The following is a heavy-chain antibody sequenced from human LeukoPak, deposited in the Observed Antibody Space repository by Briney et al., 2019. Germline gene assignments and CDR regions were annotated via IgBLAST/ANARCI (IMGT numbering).Heavy chain of an antibody. J-gene: IGHJ4*02. CDR2: ISSSSSTI. D-gene: IGHD3-3*01. CDR3: ARDLGTTYYDFWSGYYPFDY. CDR1: GFTFSSYS. Sequence: GGSLRLSCAASGFTFSSYSMNWVRQAPGKGLEWGSYISSSSSTIYYADSVKGRFTISRDNAKNSLYLQMNSLRAEDTAVYYCARDLGTTYYDFWSGYYPFDYWGQGTLVTVSS. V-gene: IGHV3-48*01.